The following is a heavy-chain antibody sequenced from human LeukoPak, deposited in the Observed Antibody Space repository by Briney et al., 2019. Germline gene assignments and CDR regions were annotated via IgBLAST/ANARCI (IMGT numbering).Heavy chain of an antibody. V-gene: IGHV4-59*01. CDR1: GGSISTFS. D-gene: IGHD6-19*01. Sequence: SETLSLTCTVSGGSISTFSWTWIRQPPGKGPEWIGSVQSTSNNYNPAFKSRVAISVDTAKNQFFLRLNSVTSADTAVYYCARDTTVASGMQFWGHGSLVTVSS. CDR3: ARDTTVASGMQF. J-gene: IGHJ4*01. CDR2: VQSTSN.